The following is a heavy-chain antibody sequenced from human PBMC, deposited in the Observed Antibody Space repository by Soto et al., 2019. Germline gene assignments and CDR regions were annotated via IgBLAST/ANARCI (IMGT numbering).Heavy chain of an antibody. V-gene: IGHV2-5*02. CDR2: IYWDDDK. J-gene: IGHJ4*02. D-gene: IGHD3-3*01. CDR1: GFSLTTSGVG. CDR3: AHRVLRTVFGLVTTTAIYFDF. Sequence: QITLNESGPMQMKPRQTLTLTCTFSGFSLTTSGVGVGWIRQSPGKAPEWLALIYWDDDKRYSPSLKSRLTITKDTSKNQAVLTMADVDHADTGIYYCAHRVLRTVFGLVTTTAIYFDFWGQGTPVAVSS.